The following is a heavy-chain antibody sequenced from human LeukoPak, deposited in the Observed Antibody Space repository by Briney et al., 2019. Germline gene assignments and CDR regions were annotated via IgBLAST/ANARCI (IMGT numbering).Heavy chain of an antibody. CDR3: ASGSGSPPFDC. V-gene: IGHV1-8*01. Sequence: EASVKVSCKASGYTFTSYDINWVRQATGQGLEWMGWMNPNSGNTDYAQKFQGRVTMTRNTSISTAYMELSSLRSEDTAVYYCASGSGSPPFDCWGRGTLVIVSS. D-gene: IGHD3-10*01. J-gene: IGHJ4*02. CDR2: MNPNSGNT. CDR1: GYTFTSYD.